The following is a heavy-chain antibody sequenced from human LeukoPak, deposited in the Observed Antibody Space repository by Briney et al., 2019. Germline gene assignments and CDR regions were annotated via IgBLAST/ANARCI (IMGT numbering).Heavy chain of an antibody. CDR2: INHSGST. J-gene: IGHJ3*02. V-gene: IGHV4-34*01. D-gene: IGHD3-3*01. CDR1: GGSFSGYY. CDR3: ARILDSGNDAFDI. Sequence: KPSGTLSLTCAVYGGSFSGYYWSWIRQPPGKGLEWIGEINHSGSTNYNPSLKSRVTISVDTSKNQFSLKLSSVTAADTAVYYCARILDSGNDAFDIWGQGTMVTVSS.